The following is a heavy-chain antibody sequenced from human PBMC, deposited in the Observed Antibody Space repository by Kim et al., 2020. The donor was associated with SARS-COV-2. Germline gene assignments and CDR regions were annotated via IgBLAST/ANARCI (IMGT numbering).Heavy chain of an antibody. CDR1: DGSISPYY. D-gene: IGHD3-3*01. V-gene: IGHV4-4*07. CDR3: GRGSVSDY. J-gene: IGHJ4*02. CDR2: IYSGGTT. Sequence: SETLSLTCTVSDGSISPYYWSWIRQPAGKGLEWIGRIYSGGTTNYNPSLKSRVTMSIDTSNNQFSLKLNSVTAADTAVYYCGRGSVSDYWGQGTLVTVSS.